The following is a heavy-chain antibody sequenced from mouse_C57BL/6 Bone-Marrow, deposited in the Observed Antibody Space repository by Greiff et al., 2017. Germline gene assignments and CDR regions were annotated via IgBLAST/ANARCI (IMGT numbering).Heavy chain of an antibody. D-gene: IGHD2-1*01. V-gene: IGHV1-66*01. J-gene: IGHJ4*01. CDR1: GYSFTSYY. CDR3: ERLSMVKYAMDY. CDR2: IYPGSGNT. Sequence: VQLQQSGPELVKPGASVKISCKASGYSFTSYYIHWVKQRPGQGLEWIGWIYPGSGNTKYNEKFKGKATLTAYTSSSTAYMQLSSLTSEDSAVYYCERLSMVKYAMDYWGQGTSVTVSS.